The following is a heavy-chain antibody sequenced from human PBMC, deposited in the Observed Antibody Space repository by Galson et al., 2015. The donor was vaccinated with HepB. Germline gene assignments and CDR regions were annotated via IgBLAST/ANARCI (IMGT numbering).Heavy chain of an antibody. D-gene: IGHD2-21*02. CDR1: GFSLSTGGMC. Sequence: PALVKPTQTLTLTCTFSGFSLSTGGMCVSWIRQPPGKALEWLARIGWDYEKYYSTSLKTRLTISKDSSRNQVVLTMTNMEPVDTATYYCARSPGAGGDCCDFDYWGQGTLVTVSS. CDR3: ARSPGAGGDCCDFDY. V-gene: IGHV2-70*11. J-gene: IGHJ4*02. CDR2: IGWDYEK.